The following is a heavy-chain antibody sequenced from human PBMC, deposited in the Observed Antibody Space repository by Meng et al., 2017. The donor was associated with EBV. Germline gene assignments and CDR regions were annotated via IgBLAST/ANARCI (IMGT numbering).Heavy chain of an antibody. CDR3: ARDRTSNRFDY. D-gene: IGHD2-8*01. CDR1: GFTLRSYS. CDR2: ISSNSIDI. Sequence: EVQLEESGGGLVKPGGSLRLSCAASGFTLRSYSMNWVRLAPGKGLEWVSSISSNSIDIYYADLVKGRFTISRDNAKNSLFLQMNSLRAEDTAAYYCARDRTSNRFDYWGQGTLVTVSS. V-gene: IGHV3-21*01. J-gene: IGHJ4*02.